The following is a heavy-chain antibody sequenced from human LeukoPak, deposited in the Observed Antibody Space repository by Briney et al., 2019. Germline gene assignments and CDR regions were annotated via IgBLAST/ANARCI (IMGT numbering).Heavy chain of an antibody. CDR2: ITPSGGST. J-gene: IGHJ4*02. V-gene: IGHV1-46*01. D-gene: IGHD6-19*01. Sequence: ASVKVSCKASGYTFTSYYMHWVRQAPGQGLEWMGIITPSGGSTSNTQKFQGRVTMTRDTSTSKVYMALSSLRPEDTAVYYCARGGTSSSAWTFDYWGQGTLVIVSS. CDR3: ARGGTSSSAWTFDY. CDR1: GYTFTSYY.